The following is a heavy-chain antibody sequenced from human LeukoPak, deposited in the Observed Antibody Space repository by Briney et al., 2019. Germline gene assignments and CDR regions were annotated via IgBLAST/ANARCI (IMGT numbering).Heavy chain of an antibody. CDR1: GGSISGHF. J-gene: IGHJ4*02. V-gene: IGHV4-59*11. CDR2: VSYSGDT. D-gene: IGHD1-26*01. CDR3: ARGGASSRYFGY. Sequence: SETLSLPCTVSGGSISGHFWRWLRQPPGKGLEWIGFVSYSGDTNYSPSFNGRVTISLDTSKSQFSLNLNSVTAADTAVYFCARGGASSRYFGYWGQGTLVTVSS.